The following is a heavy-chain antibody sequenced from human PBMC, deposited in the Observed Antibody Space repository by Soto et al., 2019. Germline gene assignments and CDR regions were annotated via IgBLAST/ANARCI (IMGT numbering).Heavy chain of an antibody. D-gene: IGHD6-13*01. Sequence: GASVKVSCKASGYTFTSYGISWVRQAPGQGLEWMGWISAYNGNTNYAQKLQGRVTMTTDTSTSTAYMELRSLRSDDTAVYYCARDLGSSSHLYYYYYGMDVWGQGTTVTVSS. CDR3: ARDLGSSSHLYYYYYGMDV. CDR1: GYTFTSYG. CDR2: ISAYNGNT. V-gene: IGHV1-18*01. J-gene: IGHJ6*02.